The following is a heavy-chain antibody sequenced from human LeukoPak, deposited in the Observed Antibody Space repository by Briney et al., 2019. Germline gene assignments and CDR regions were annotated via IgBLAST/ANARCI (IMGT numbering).Heavy chain of an antibody. V-gene: IGHV4-39*07. D-gene: IGHD3-22*01. CDR3: ARVFGSGLGAFDI. CDR2: IYYSGST. Sequence: PSETLSLTCTVSGGSISSSSYYWGWIRQPPGKGLEWIGSIYYSGSTYYNPSLKSRVTISVDTSKNQFSLKLSSVTAADTAVYYCARVFGSGLGAFDIWGQGTMVTVSS. CDR1: GGSISSSSYY. J-gene: IGHJ3*02.